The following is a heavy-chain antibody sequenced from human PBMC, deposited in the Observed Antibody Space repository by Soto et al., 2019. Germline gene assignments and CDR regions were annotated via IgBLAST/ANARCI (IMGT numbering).Heavy chain of an antibody. D-gene: IGHD3-10*01. CDR1: GFIFSSYS. CDR3: AKKVNSGPGSQYFDY. V-gene: IGHV3-23*01. CDR2: FRTGGDDGTT. J-gene: IGHJ4*02. Sequence: GGSLRLSCAASGFIFSSYSMSWVRQAPGKGLEWVSGFRTGGDDGTTYYADSVKGRFTISRDNSKNTLFLQMNSLRAEDTAIYXCAKKVNSGPGSQYFDYWGQGTLVTVSS.